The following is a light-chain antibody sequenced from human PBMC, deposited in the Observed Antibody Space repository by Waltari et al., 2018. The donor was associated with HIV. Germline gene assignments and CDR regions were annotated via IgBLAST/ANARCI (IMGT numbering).Light chain of an antibody. CDR3: SSYTSSSTLV. V-gene: IGLV2-14*01. CDR2: EFS. J-gene: IGLJ2*01. CDR1: SSAVGGYNY. Sequence: QSALTQPASVSGSPGQSITISCTGTSSAVGGYNYVSWYQQNPGKAPKLMIYEFSNRPSGFSNRFSGSKSGNTASLTISGLQAEDEADYYCSSYTSSSTLVFGGGTKLTVL.